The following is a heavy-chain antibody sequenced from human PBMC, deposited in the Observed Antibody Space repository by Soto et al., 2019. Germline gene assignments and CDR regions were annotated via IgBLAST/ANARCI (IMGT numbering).Heavy chain of an antibody. CDR3: ARGYTPVEYNWDYDSDPYDY. CDR1: GGTFSSYA. Sequence: GASVKVSCKASGGTFSSYAISWVRQAPGQGLEWMGGIIPIFGTANYAQKFQGRVTITADESTSTAYMELSSLRSEDTAVYYCARGYTPVEYNWDYDSDPYDYWGQGTLVTVAS. J-gene: IGHJ4*02. V-gene: IGHV1-69*13. CDR2: IIPIFGTA. D-gene: IGHD1-7*01.